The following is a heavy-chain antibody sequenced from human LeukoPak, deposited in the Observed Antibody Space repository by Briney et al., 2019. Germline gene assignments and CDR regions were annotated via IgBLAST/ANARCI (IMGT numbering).Heavy chain of an antibody. CDR1: GYTFTAYY. J-gene: IGHJ4*02. V-gene: IGHV1-2*02. D-gene: IGHD2-15*01. CDR3: VRDGVAAPEEFDY. Sequence: ASVKVSCKASGYTFTAYYMHWVRQAPGQGLEWMGWIADSSATNYVQKFQGRVTMTRDTSISTAYMELSRLRSDDTAVYYCVRDGVAAPEEFDYWGQGTLVTVSS. CDR2: IADSSAT.